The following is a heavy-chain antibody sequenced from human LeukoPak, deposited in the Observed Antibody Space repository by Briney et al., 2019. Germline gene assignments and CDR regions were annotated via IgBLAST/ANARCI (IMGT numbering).Heavy chain of an antibody. CDR3: ARHPQYYYYYMDV. Sequence: PSDTLSLTCSVSVDSIIGYYGGWIRQPPGKGLEWIGNIYYTGNTYYNSSLKRRVTISLDTSKNQFSLKLSSVTAADTAVYYCARHPQYYYYYMDVWGKGTTVTISS. V-gene: IGHV4-39*01. J-gene: IGHJ6*03. CDR2: IYYTGNT. CDR1: VDSIIGYY.